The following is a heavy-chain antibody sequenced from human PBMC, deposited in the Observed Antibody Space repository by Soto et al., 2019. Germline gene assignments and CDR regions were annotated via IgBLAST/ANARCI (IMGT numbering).Heavy chain of an antibody. Sequence: PGGSLRLSCAASGFTFSAYWMNWVRQAPGKGLEWVANINQDGSETSYVDSVKGRFTISRDNAKSSLYLQMNSLRAEDTAVYYCTRDFQGPLDYGMDVWGQGTTVTVS. D-gene: IGHD1-1*01. V-gene: IGHV3-7*01. CDR2: INQDGSET. CDR1: GFTFSAYW. J-gene: IGHJ6*02. CDR3: TRDFQGPLDYGMDV.